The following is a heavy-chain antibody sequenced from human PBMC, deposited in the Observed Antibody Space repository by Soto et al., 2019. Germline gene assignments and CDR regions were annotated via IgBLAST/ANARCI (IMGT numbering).Heavy chain of an antibody. D-gene: IGHD3-3*01. Sequence: ESGGGLVQPGGSLRLSCAASGFTFSSYSMNWVRQAPGKGLEWVSYISSSSSTIYYADSVKGRFTISRDNAKNSLYLQMNSLRDEDTAVYYCARDCTYYDFWSGAYYFDYWGQGTLVTVSS. CDR3: ARDCTYYDFWSGAYYFDY. V-gene: IGHV3-48*02. CDR1: GFTFSSYS. CDR2: ISSSSSTI. J-gene: IGHJ4*02.